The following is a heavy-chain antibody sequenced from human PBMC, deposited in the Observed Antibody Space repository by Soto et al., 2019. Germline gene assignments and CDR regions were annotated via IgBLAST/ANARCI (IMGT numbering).Heavy chain of an antibody. CDR3: ASPETAYYYASSGHRPNWYFDL. CDR1: GFTFSSYS. Sequence: GGSLRLSCAASGFTFSSYSMNWVRQAPGKGLEWVSYISSSSSTIYYADSVKGRFTISRDNAKNSLYLQMNSLRDEDTAVYYCASPETAYYYASSGHRPNWYFDLWGRGTLVTVSS. J-gene: IGHJ2*01. V-gene: IGHV3-48*02. D-gene: IGHD3-22*01. CDR2: ISSSSSTI.